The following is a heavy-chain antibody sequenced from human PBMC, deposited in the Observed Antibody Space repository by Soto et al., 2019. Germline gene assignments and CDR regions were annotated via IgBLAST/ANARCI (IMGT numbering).Heavy chain of an antibody. Sequence: VQLVESGGGLVQPGGSLRLSCAASGFTFSSYDMHWVRQATGKGLEWVSAIGTAGDTYYPGSVKGRFTISRENAKNSLYLQMNSLRAGDTAVYYCARVSGGWPYYFDYWGQGTLVTVSS. J-gene: IGHJ4*02. D-gene: IGHD6-19*01. V-gene: IGHV3-13*01. CDR2: IGTAGDT. CDR1: GFTFSSYD. CDR3: ARVSGGWPYYFDY.